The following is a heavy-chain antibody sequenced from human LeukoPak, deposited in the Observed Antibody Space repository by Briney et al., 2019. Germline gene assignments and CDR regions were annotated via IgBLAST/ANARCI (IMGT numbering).Heavy chain of an antibody. V-gene: IGHV4-59*01. D-gene: IGHD4-17*01. CDR2: IYYSGST. J-gene: IGHJ4*02. CDR3: ARSLHRLRIDY. CDR1: GGSISSYY. Sequence: ASETLSLTCTVSGGSISSYYWSWIRQPPGKGLEWIGYIYYSGSTNYNPSLKSRVTISVDTSKNQFSLKLSSVTAADTAVYYCARSLHRLRIDYWGQGTLVTVSS.